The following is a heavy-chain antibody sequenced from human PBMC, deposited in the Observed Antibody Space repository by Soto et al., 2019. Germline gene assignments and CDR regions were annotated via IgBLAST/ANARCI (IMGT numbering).Heavy chain of an antibody. V-gene: IGHV1-18*01. J-gene: IGHJ4*02. CDR2: ISAYNGNT. CDR1: GYTFTNYG. D-gene: IGHD2-2*01. CDR3: ARFCSSSSCYYNFTPYFDY. Sequence: ASVKVSCKASGYTFTNYGITWVRQAPGQGLEWMGWISAYNGNTNYVQKFQGRVTMTTDTSTSTAYMELRSLRSDETAVYYCARFCSSSSCYYNFTPYFDYWGQGTLVTVSS.